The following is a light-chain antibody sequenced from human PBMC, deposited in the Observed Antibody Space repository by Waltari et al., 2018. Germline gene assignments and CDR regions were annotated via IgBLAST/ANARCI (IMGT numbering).Light chain of an antibody. CDR2: FRSDLDK. V-gene: IGLV5-45*03. CDR3: MIWHNSASV. CDR1: SGINVADRK. Sequence: QAVLTQPSSLSASPGASARLTCTLHSGINVADRKLYWYQKKPWRPPQYLLRFRSDLDKRQASGLPSRFSGSKDASANAGILLSSGLQSEDEADYYCMIWHNSASVFGGGTTLTVL. J-gene: IGLJ2*01.